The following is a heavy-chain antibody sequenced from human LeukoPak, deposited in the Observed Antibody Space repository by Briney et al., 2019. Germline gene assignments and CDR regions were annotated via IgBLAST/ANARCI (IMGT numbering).Heavy chain of an antibody. J-gene: IGHJ4*02. CDR3: AGDLSTVSETSDY. CDR1: EFTFSNFW. D-gene: IGHD4-17*01. Sequence: PGGSLRLSCAASEFTFSNFWMSWVRQAPGKGLEWVANTNTDGSEKYYADSVKGRFTISRDNSKNTLYLQMNSLRAEDTAVYYCAGDLSTVSETSDYWGQGTLVTVSS. V-gene: IGHV3-7*01. CDR2: TNTDGSEK.